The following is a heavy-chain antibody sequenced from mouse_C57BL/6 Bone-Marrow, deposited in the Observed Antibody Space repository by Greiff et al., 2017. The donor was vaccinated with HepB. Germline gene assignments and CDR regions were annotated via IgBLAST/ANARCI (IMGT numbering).Heavy chain of an antibody. J-gene: IGHJ2*01. Sequence: DVKLVESGGGLVKPGGSLKLSCAASGFTFSSYAMSWVRQTPEKRLEWVATISDGGGYTYYPDNVKGRFTISRDNAKNNLYLQMSHLKSEDTAMYYCARDLGDGYFDYWGQGTTLTVSS. CDR2: ISDGGGYT. V-gene: IGHV5-4*01. CDR3: ARDLGDGYFDY. D-gene: IGHD2-3*01. CDR1: GFTFSSYA.